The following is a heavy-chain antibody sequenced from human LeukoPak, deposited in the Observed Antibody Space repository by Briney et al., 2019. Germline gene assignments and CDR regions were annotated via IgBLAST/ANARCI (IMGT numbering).Heavy chain of an antibody. D-gene: IGHD1-26*01. J-gene: IGHJ6*03. V-gene: IGHV4-38-2*02. CDR1: GYSISSGYY. CDR3: ARGPVGATNLYYYCMDV. CDR2: IYHSGST. Sequence: PSETLSLTCTVSGYSISSGYYWGWIRQPPGKGLEWIGSIYHSGSTYYNPSLKSRVTISVDTSKNQFSLKLSSVTAADTAVYYCARGPVGATNLYYYCMDVWGKGTTVTVSS.